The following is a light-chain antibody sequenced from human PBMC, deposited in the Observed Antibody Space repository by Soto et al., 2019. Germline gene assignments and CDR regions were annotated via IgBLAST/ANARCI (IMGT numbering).Light chain of an antibody. J-gene: IGLJ1*01. V-gene: IGLV2-14*01. CDR2: EVS. Sequence: QSALTQPASVSGSPGQSITISCTGTSSDVGGYNYVSWYQQHPGKAPKLMIYEVSNRPSGVSNRFSGSKSGNTASLTISGLKAEDEVDFYCSSYTSSSIDYVYGTGTKLTVL. CDR1: SSDVGGYNY. CDR3: SSYTSSSIDYV.